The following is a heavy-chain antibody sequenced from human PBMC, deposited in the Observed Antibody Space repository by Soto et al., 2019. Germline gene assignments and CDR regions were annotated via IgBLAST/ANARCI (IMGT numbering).Heavy chain of an antibody. J-gene: IGHJ4*02. CDR2: IYWNDDK. CDR1: GFSLSTTGVG. CDR3: AHTWGLPFDY. D-gene: IGHD3-16*01. Sequence: QITLKESGPTLVKPTQTLTLTCSYSGFSLSTTGVGVGWIRQPPGKALEWLGIIYWNDDKRYSPSLESRFTLTSDISKSQVVLTMTNMEPVDTATYYCAHTWGLPFDYWGQGTLVIVSS. V-gene: IGHV2-5*01.